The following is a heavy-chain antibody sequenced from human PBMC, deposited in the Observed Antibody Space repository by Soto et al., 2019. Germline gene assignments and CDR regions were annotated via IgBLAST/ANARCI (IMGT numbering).Heavy chain of an antibody. CDR1: GGSISSYY. J-gene: IGHJ5*02. Sequence: SETLSLTCTVSGGSISSYYWSWIRQPPGKGLEWIGYIYYSGSTNYNPSLKSRVTISVDTSKNQFSLKLSSVTAADTAVYYWARVYCSGGSCSPNWFDPWGQGTLVTVSS. CDR2: IYYSGST. V-gene: IGHV4-59*01. CDR3: ARVYCSGGSCSPNWFDP. D-gene: IGHD2-15*01.